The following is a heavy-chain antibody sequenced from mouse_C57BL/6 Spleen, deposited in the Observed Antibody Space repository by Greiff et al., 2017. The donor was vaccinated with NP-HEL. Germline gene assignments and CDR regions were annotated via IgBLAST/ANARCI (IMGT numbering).Heavy chain of an antibody. CDR1: GFTFSSYG. V-gene: IGHV5-6*02. Sequence: DVKLVDSGGDLVKPGGSLKLSCAASGFTFSSYGMSWVRQTPDKSLEWVATISSGGSYTYYPDSVKGRFTISRDNAKNTLYLQMSSLKSEDTAMYYCARLDWDLDYWGQGTTLTVSS. CDR2: ISSGGSYT. J-gene: IGHJ2*01. D-gene: IGHD4-1*01. CDR3: ARLDWDLDY.